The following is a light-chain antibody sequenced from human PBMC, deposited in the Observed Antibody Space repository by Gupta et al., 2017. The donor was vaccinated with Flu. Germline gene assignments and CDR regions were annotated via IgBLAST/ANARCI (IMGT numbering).Light chain of an antibody. CDR2: KAS. J-gene: IGKJ2*03. CDR3: QQYDLSSFS. Sequence: DIQMTQSPATVSASVGDSVTISCRASQSTGIWLAWYQQTPGKAPKLLVYKASRLQSGVSSRFRGSGSGTDFTLTINNLQPEDFATYYCQQYDLSSFSFGQGTKVEIK. CDR1: QSTGIW. V-gene: IGKV1-5*03.